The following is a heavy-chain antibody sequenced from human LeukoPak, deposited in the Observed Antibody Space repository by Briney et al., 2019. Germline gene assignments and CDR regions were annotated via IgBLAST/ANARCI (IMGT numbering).Heavy chain of an antibody. Sequence: PSETLSLTCTVSGGSISSYYWSWIRQPPGKGLEWIGYIYYSGSTNYNPSPKSRVTISVDTSKNQFSLKLSSVTAADTAVYYCARDHRREWFDPWGQGTLVTVSS. CDR2: IYYSGST. CDR1: GGSISSYY. D-gene: IGHD3-16*02. V-gene: IGHV4-59*01. J-gene: IGHJ5*02. CDR3: ARDHRREWFDP.